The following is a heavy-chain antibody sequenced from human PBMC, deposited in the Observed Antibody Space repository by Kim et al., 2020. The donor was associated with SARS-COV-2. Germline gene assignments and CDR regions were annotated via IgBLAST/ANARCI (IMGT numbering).Heavy chain of an antibody. D-gene: IGHD2-21*02. Sequence: ASVKVSCKASGYTFTSYDINWVRQATGQGLEWMGWMNPNSGNTGYAQKFQGRVTMTRNTSISTAYMELSSLRSEDTAVYYCARGPAYCGGDCYHSYGMDVWGQGTTVTVSS. J-gene: IGHJ6*02. V-gene: IGHV1-8*01. CDR1: GYTFTSYD. CDR3: ARGPAYCGGDCYHSYGMDV. CDR2: MNPNSGNT.